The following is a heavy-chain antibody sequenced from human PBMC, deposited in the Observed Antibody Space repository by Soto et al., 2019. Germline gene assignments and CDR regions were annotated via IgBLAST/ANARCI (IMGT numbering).Heavy chain of an antibody. CDR1: GASMSTSY. CDR2: IHHTGST. D-gene: IGHD3-3*01. J-gene: IGHJ4*02. V-gene: IGHV4-59*01. Sequence: QVQLQESGPGLVKPSETLSLTCTVSGASMSTSYWSWIRQSSQRGLEWIGYIHHTGSTSSHPALRRRVTMSVDTSKNQISLKLTSVTAEDTAVYFCARANFCSGYYCSTSFDDWGPGTLVTVSS. CDR3: ARANFCSGYYCSTSFDD.